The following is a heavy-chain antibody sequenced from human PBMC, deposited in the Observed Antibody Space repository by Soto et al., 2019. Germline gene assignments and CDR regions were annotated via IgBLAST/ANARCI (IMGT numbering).Heavy chain of an antibody. CDR3: ARDLGYYASDGYFDY. CDR1: GFSFSDYY. CDR2: ISSSGDII. V-gene: IGHV3-11*01. Sequence: LRLSCAGSGFSFSDYYMSWIRQAPGKGLEWVSYISSSGDIIYYADSVKGRFTISRDNAKNSLYLQMNSLRAEDTAVYYCARDLGYYASDGYFDYWGQGTVVTVSS. D-gene: IGHD3-22*01. J-gene: IGHJ4*02.